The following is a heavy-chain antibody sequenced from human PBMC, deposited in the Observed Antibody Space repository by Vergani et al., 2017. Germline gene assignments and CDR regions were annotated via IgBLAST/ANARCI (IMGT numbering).Heavy chain of an antibody. CDR2: IYPGDSDT. CDR1: GYSFTSYW. CDR3: ARTSAYYFWSGYYIDAFDI. V-gene: IGHV5-51*01. J-gene: IGHJ3*02. D-gene: IGHD3-3*01. Sequence: EVQLVQSGAEVKKPGESLKISCKGSGYSFTSYWIGWVRQMPGKGLEWMGIIYPGDSDTRYSPSFQGQVTIPADKSISTAYLQWNSLKASDTAMYYCARTSAYYFWSGYYIDAFDIWGQGTMVTVSS.